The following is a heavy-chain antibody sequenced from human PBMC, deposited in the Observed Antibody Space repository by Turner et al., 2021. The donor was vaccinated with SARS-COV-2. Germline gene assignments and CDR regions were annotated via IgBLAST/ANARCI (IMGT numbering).Heavy chain of an antibody. CDR1: GFTFSRYS. Sequence: EVVPLASGGGLFQSAGSLSLCCDASGFTFSRYSMIWVRQAPGKGLEWVSYISSSSSTIYYAASVKGRFTISRDNAKNSLYLQMNSLRAEDTAVYYCASDDLGVWPPIKDNWGQGTLVTVSS. D-gene: IGHD3-16*01. J-gene: IGHJ4*02. CDR2: ISSSSSTI. V-gene: IGHV3-48*01. CDR3: ASDDLGVWPPIKDN.